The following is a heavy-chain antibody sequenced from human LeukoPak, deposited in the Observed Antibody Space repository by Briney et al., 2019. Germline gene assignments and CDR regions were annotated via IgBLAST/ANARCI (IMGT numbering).Heavy chain of an antibody. V-gene: IGHV3-23*01. Sequence: PGGSLRLSCAASGFAFNTYGMSWVRQAPGKGLEWVSAISGSDGSTYYADSVQGRFTISRDNSKSTLYPQMNNLRAEDTAVYYCAKDLHWGLDYWGQGTLVTVSS. CDR2: ISGSDGST. CDR3: AKDLHWGLDY. J-gene: IGHJ4*02. D-gene: IGHD7-27*01. CDR1: GFAFNTYG.